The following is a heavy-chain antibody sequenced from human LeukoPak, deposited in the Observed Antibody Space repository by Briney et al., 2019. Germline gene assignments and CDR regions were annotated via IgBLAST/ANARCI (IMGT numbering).Heavy chain of an antibody. V-gene: IGHV3-7*01. D-gene: IGHD6-13*01. Sequence: GGSLRLSCAVSGFTFSSYWMNWVRQPPGMGLEWVASIRLDGGEKSYVDSVKGRFTISRDNTKNSLYLQMSSLRAEDTAVYYCARDGAAPGLYFDLWGQGTLVTVSS. J-gene: IGHJ4*01. CDR2: IRLDGGEK. CDR1: GFTFSSYW. CDR3: ARDGAAPGLYFDL.